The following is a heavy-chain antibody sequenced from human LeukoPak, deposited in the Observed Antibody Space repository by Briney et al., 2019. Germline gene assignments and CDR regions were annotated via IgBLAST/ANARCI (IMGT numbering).Heavy chain of an antibody. CDR3: ANGESYYYSSGGGY. CDR2: ITWNSGRV. CDR1: GFTFSNYW. J-gene: IGHJ4*02. V-gene: IGHV3-9*01. D-gene: IGHD3-10*01. Sequence: GGSLRLSCAASGFTFSNYWMHWVRQAPGKGPEWVSGITWNSGRVDYADSVKGRFTISRDNAKSSLYLQMNSLTVEDTAFYYCANGESYYYSSGGGYWGQGTLVAVSS.